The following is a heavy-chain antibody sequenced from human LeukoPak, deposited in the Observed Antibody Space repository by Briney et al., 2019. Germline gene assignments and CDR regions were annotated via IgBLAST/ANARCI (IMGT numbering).Heavy chain of an antibody. V-gene: IGHV4-30-4*08. D-gene: IGHD2-8*01. CDR3: ARELMGYYYYMDV. CDR1: GGSISSGDYY. Sequence: SQTLSLTCTVSGGSISSGDYYWSWIRQPPGKGLEWIGYIYYSGSTYYNPSLKSRVTISVDTSKNQFSLKLSSVTAADTAVYYCARELMGYYYYMDVWGKRTTVTVSS. CDR2: IYYSGST. J-gene: IGHJ6*03.